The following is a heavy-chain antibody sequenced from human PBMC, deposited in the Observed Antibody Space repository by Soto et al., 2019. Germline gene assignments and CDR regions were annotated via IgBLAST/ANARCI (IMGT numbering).Heavy chain of an antibody. CDR1: GFSFSSYA. CDR3: ANYDYGDYDFGMDV. CDR2: ISGSGGST. Sequence: XVCLRLSCAASGFSFSSYAKSGVRQAPGKGLEWVSAISGSGGSTYYADSVKGRFTISRDNSKNTLYLQMNSLRAEDTAVYYCANYDYGDYDFGMDVWGQGTTVTVTS. D-gene: IGHD4-17*01. J-gene: IGHJ6*02. V-gene: IGHV3-23*01.